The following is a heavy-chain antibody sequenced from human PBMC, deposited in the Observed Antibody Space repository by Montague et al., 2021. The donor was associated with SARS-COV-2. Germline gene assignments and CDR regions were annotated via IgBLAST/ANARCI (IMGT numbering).Heavy chain of an antibody. D-gene: IGHD6-19*01. CDR3: ATQEDPSGWIPGPFDF. J-gene: IGHJ4*02. Sequence: SETLSLTCTVSGGSISSSSYYLAWIRKPPGKGLEWIGSIYYRGSTYYNPSLKSRVFISVDTSKNQLSLTLTSVTAADTAVYYCATQEDPSGWIPGPFDFWGTGTLLSVSS. V-gene: IGHV4-39*01. CDR2: IYYRGST. CDR1: GGSISSSSYY.